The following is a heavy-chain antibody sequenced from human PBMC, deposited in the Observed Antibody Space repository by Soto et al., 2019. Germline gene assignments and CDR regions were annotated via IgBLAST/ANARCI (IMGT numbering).Heavy chain of an antibody. V-gene: IGHV3-64*01. D-gene: IGHD5-12*01. Sequence: EVQLVESGGGLVQPGGSLRLSCAASGFTFSRYAMHWVRQAPGKGLEYVSPISSNGGSTYYANSVKGRFTISRDNSKNTRYLQMGSLRPEDTAVYYCARGGRGYGFDYWGQGTLVTVSS. CDR3: ARGGRGYGFDY. J-gene: IGHJ4*02. CDR1: GFTFSRYA. CDR2: ISSNGGST.